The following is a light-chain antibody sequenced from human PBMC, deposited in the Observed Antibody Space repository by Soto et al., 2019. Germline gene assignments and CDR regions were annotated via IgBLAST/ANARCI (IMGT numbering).Light chain of an antibody. Sequence: EIVMTQSPATLSVSPGERATLSCRASQSVSRNLAWYQQKPGQAPRRLIYGASTRYTGILSRFSRSGSGTEGTLTISSLQSEDFAVYYCQQYNNWPFAFGPGTKVDIK. J-gene: IGKJ3*01. CDR1: QSVSRN. V-gene: IGKV3-15*01. CDR2: GAS. CDR3: QQYNNWPFA.